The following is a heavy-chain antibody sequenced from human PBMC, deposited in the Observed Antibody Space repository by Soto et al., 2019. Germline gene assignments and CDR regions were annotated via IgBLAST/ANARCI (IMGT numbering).Heavy chain of an antibody. V-gene: IGHV1-69*01. J-gene: IGHJ5*02. CDR3: ARGAETHLGYCSGGSCYNWFDH. CDR1: GCTFSSYA. CDR2: IIPIFGTA. Sequence: SVKVSCKASGCTFSSYAISWVRQAPGQGLEWMGGIIPIFGTANYAQKFQCRVTITADESTSTAYMELSSLRSEDTAVYYCARGAETHLGYCSGGSCYNWFDHWGQGTLVTSPQ. D-gene: IGHD2-15*01.